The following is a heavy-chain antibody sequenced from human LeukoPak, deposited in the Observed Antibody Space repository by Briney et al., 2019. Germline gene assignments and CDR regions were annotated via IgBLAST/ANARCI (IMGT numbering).Heavy chain of an antibody. Sequence: GGSLRLSCAASGFTFSSYSMNWVRQAPGKGLEWVSSISSSSSYIYYADSVKGRFTISRDNAKNSLYLQMNSLRAEDTAVYYRAKRRGYRDPNFDYWGQGTLVTVSS. CDR3: AKRRGYRDPNFDY. V-gene: IGHV3-21*01. CDR2: ISSSSSYI. J-gene: IGHJ4*02. D-gene: IGHD4-17*01. CDR1: GFTFSSYS.